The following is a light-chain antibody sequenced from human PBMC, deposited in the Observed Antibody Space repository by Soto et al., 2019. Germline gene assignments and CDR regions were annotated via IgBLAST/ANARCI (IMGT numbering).Light chain of an antibody. V-gene: IGKV1-39*01. J-gene: IGKJ3*01. CDR3: QQSYSTIFT. Sequence: DIQMTQSPSSLSASLGDRVTITCRTSQNIYNSLNWYQQKPGKAPKLLIYAASSLQSGVPSRFSGSGSGTDFTLTISSLQPEDFATYYCQQSYSTIFTFGPGTKVDIK. CDR2: AAS. CDR1: QNIYNS.